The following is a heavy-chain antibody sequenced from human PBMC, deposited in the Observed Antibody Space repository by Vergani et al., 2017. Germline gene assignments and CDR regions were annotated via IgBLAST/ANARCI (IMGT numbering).Heavy chain of an antibody. CDR3: ARDLYYDFWSGYLGYYYYGMDV. J-gene: IGHJ6*02. D-gene: IGHD3-3*01. CDR1: GFTFSSYA. CDR2: ISGSGGST. Sequence: EVQLLESGGGLVQPGGSLRLSCAASGFTFSSYAMSWVRQAPGKGLEWVSAISGSGGSTYYADSVKGRFTISRDNSKNTLYLQMNSLRAEDTAVYYCARDLYYDFWSGYLGYYYYGMDVWGQGTTVTVSS. V-gene: IGHV3-23*01.